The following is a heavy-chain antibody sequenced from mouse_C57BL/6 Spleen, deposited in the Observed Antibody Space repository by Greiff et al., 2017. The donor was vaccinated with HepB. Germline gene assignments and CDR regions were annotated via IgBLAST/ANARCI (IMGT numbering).Heavy chain of an antibody. CDR1: GYAFSSSW. CDR2: IYPGDGDT. J-gene: IGHJ2*01. Sequence: VQLQQSGPELVKPGASVKISCKASGYAFSSSWMNWVKQRPGKGLEWIGRIYPGDGDTNYNGKFKGKATLTADKSSSTAYMQLSSLTSEDSAVYFCARLVITTVVPFDYWGQGTTLTVSS. CDR3: ARLVITTVVPFDY. V-gene: IGHV1-82*01. D-gene: IGHD1-1*01.